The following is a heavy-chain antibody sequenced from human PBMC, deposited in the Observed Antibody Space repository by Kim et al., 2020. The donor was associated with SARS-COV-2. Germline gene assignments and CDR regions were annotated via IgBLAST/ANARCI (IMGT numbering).Heavy chain of an antibody. Sequence: GGSLRLSCAASGFTFSSFDMHWVRQPTFPFLEWCSAIGTGGNTYYPGSVKGRFTISRENAKNSLYLQMNSLRAGDTAVYYCAREVLDSSSSGWHLDLWGRGTLVTVSS. V-gene: IGHV3-13*01. CDR3: AREVLDSSSSGWHLDL. CDR1: GFTFSSFD. J-gene: IGHJ2*01. D-gene: IGHD6-6*01. CDR2: IGTGGNT.